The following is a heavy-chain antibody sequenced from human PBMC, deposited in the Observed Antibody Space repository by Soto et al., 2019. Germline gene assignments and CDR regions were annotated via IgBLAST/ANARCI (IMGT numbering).Heavy chain of an antibody. J-gene: IGHJ3*02. V-gene: IGHV3-33*01. D-gene: IGHD2-15*01. CDR2: IWYDGSNK. Sequence: GGSLRLSCTAAEFTFRGYGMHWVRQAPGKGLEWVAVIWYDGSNKYYADSVRGRFTISRDNSKNTLYLQVNSLSADDSAVYYCAAIKDCSGGNCYHAFDIWGQGTMVTVSS. CDR1: EFTFRGYG. CDR3: AAIKDCSGGNCYHAFDI.